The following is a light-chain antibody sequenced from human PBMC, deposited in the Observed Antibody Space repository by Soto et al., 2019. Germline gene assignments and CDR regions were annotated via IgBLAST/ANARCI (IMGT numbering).Light chain of an antibody. CDR1: QDIKKK. CDR3: QQYGV. V-gene: IGKV1-33*01. CDR2: DAS. Sequence: DIQMTQSPSSLSASIGDRVTITCQASQDIKKKLNWYQHKPGKAPKLLIYDASNLETGVPSRFTGSASGTDFTFTISSLQPEDFATYYCQQYGVFGPGTKVDIK. J-gene: IGKJ3*01.